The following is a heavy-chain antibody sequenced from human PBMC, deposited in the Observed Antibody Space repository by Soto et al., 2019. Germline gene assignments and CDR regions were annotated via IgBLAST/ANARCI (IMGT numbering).Heavy chain of an antibody. CDR1: GGSISSDDYY. J-gene: IGHJ4*02. CDR2: IYYSGRT. Sequence: PSETLSLTCSVSGGSISSDDYYWTWIRQAPGEGLEWIGYIYYSGRTLYNPSLKSRVTISIDTAKNQFSLKLISVTPADTAVYFCASGTAIPWDLDCWGQGTLVTVSS. CDR3: ASGTAIPWDLDC. D-gene: IGHD2-21*02. V-gene: IGHV4-30-4*02.